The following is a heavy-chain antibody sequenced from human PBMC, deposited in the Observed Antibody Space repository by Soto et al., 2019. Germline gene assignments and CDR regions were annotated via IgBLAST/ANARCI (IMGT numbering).Heavy chain of an antibody. J-gene: IGHJ4*01. V-gene: IGHV1-2*04. D-gene: IGHD6-19*01. CDR3: ATSRISIAVAGETEYYFDY. Sequence: ASVKVSCKASGYIFTGYYMHWVRQAPGQGLEWMGWINPNSGDTNYTQKFQGWVTMTMDTSISTAYMELSRLRSDDTAVYYCATSRISIAVAGETEYYFDYWG. CDR2: INPNSGDT. CDR1: GYIFTGYY.